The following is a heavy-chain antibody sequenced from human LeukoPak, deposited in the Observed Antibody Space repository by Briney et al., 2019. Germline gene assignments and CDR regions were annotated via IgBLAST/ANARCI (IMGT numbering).Heavy chain of an antibody. Sequence: GGSQRLSCAASGFTFSDYWMTWARQAPGKGLEWVANIKQDGNEKYYVDSMRGRFTISRDNAKKSLYLQMNSLRAEDTAVYYCARGSHYYDSGRYYYYGLDVWGQGTTVTVSS. D-gene: IGHD3-10*01. CDR2: IKQDGNEK. CDR3: ARGSHYYDSGRYYYYGLDV. V-gene: IGHV3-7*03. CDR1: GFTFSDYW. J-gene: IGHJ6*02.